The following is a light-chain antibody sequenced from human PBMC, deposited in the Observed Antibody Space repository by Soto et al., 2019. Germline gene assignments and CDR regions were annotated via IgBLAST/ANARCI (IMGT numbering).Light chain of an antibody. CDR3: QQRNSWPIT. CDR1: QSANRY. CDR2: DAS. V-gene: IGKV3-11*01. J-gene: IGKJ5*01. Sequence: EIVLTQSPATLSLSPGERATLSCRASQSANRYLAWYQQKPGQAPRLLIYDASNRATGIPARFSGSGSGTDFTLTISSLEPVDFAVYYCQQRNSWPITFGQGTRLEIK.